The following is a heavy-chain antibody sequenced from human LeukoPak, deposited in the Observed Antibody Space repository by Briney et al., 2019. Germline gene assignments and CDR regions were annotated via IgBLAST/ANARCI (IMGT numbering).Heavy chain of an antibody. V-gene: IGHV4-34*01. CDR2: IYHSGST. Sequence: SETLSLTCAVYGGSFSDYYWNWIRQPPEKGLEWIGEIYHSGSTNYNPSLKSRVTISVDTSKNQFSLKLYSVTAADTAVYYCARRGDYGDYVFHYWGQGTLVTVSS. D-gene: IGHD4-17*01. CDR3: ARRGDYGDYVFHY. CDR1: GGSFSDYY. J-gene: IGHJ4*02.